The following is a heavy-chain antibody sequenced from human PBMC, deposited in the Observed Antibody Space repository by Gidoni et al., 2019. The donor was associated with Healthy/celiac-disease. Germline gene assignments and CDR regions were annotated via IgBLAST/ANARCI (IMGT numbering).Heavy chain of an antibody. Sequence: EVQLVESGGGLVQPGGSLRLSCAASGSTFSSYWMGWVRQAPGKGLEGVANIKQDGSEKYYVDSGTGRFTISRDNAKNSLYLQMNSLRAEDTAVYYCARDGYNSPFDYWGQGTLVTVSS. CDR2: IKQDGSEK. CDR1: GSTFSSYW. D-gene: IGHD1-1*01. J-gene: IGHJ4*02. CDR3: ARDGYNSPFDY. V-gene: IGHV3-7*01.